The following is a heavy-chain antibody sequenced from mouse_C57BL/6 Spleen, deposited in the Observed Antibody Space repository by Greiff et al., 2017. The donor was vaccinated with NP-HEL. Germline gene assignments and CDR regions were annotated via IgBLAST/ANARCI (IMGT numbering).Heavy chain of an antibody. D-gene: IGHD1-1*01. CDR1: GYTFTDYN. CDR2: INPNNGGT. J-gene: IGHJ3*01. V-gene: IGHV1-18*01. CDR3: ARGRLDYGSTLAWFAY. Sequence: EVQLQQSGPELVKPGASVKIPCKASGYTFTDYNMDWVKQSHGKSLEWIGDINPNNGGTIYNQKFKGKATLTVDKSSSTAYMELRSLTSEDTAVYYWARGRLDYGSTLAWFAYWGQGTLVTVSA.